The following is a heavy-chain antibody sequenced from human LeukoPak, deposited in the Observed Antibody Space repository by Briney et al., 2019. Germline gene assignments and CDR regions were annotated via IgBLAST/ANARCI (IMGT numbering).Heavy chain of an antibody. CDR2: INTDGSKI. CDR1: GFTFSNYW. D-gene: IGHD1-1*01. V-gene: IGHV3-74*01. CDR3: AKDDGVYNPLDY. J-gene: IGHJ4*02. Sequence: GGSLRLSCAASGFTFSNYWMHWVRQAPGKGLVWVSRINTDGSKITYADSVKGRFTISRDNSKNTLYLQMNSLRAEDTAVYYCAKDDGVYNPLDYWGQGTLVTVSS.